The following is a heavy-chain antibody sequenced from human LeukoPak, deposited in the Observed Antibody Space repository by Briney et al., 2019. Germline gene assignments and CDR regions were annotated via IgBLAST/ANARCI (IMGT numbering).Heavy chain of an antibody. CDR2: INPHTGDT. CDR1: GYTFVTYG. D-gene: IGHD3/OR15-3a*01. Sequence: ASVKVSCKASGYTFVTYGISWVRQAPGQGLEWMGWINPHTGDTKNAQKFHDRVTMTADPFTDTAYMELRSLRSDDTAVYYCARDDFDFDSRGQGTLVTVS. CDR3: ARDDFDFDS. V-gene: IGHV1-18*01. J-gene: IGHJ4*02.